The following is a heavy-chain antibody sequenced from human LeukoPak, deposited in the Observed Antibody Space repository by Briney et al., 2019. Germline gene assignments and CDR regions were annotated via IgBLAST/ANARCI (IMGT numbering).Heavy chain of an antibody. Sequence: GGSLKLSCAASGFTLGRYWMHWFRQAPGTGLVWVARSNSDGKITDYADSVRGRFTTSRDNTKNTVYLQMSSLRAEDTGVYYCARDHHDFWSGYPNYWGQGTLVIVSS. J-gene: IGHJ4*02. CDR3: ARDHHDFWSGYPNY. CDR1: GFTLGRYW. D-gene: IGHD3-3*01. CDR2: SNSDGKIT. V-gene: IGHV3-74*01.